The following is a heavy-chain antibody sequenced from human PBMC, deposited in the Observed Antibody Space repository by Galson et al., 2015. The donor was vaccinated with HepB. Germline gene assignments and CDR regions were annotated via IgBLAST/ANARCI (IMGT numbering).Heavy chain of an antibody. D-gene: IGHD2-21*01. Sequence: SLRLSCAVSGITFSNYAMHWVRQAPDKGLEWVAVISKDGSNKYYADSVKGRFTISRDNSKNTLYLQMNSLRVEDTAVYYCARDHCGGDCYLPGYWGQGTLVTVSS. CDR3: ARDHCGGDCYLPGY. J-gene: IGHJ4*02. CDR2: ISKDGSNK. V-gene: IGHV3-30-3*01. CDR1: GITFSNYA.